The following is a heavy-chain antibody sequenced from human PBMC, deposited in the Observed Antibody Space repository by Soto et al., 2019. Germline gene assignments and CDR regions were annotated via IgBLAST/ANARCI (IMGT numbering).Heavy chain of an antibody. D-gene: IGHD6-19*01. Sequence: GGSLRLAFAASVFPLSSYCMSWVRPAPGKGLEWVANIKQDGSEKYYVDSVKGRFTISKDNAKNSLYLQMNSLRAEDTAVYYCARDRIAVAGIDYFDYWVQGTLVTVSS. CDR1: VFPLSSYC. V-gene: IGHV3-7*01. CDR3: ARDRIAVAGIDYFDY. CDR2: IKQDGSEK. J-gene: IGHJ4*02.